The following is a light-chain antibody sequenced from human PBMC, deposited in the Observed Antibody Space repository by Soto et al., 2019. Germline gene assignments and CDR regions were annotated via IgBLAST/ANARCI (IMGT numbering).Light chain of an antibody. CDR2: AGS. J-gene: IGKJ1*01. V-gene: IGKV3-15*01. CDR1: QSVDSY. Sequence: EIVMTQSPVTLSVSPGERVSLSCRGSQSVDSYLAWHQRKPGQAPRLLIYAGSTRATGIPGRFSGSGSGTEFTLTISSLQSEDFAVYYCQQYKNWPKTFGQGTKVEIK. CDR3: QQYKNWPKT.